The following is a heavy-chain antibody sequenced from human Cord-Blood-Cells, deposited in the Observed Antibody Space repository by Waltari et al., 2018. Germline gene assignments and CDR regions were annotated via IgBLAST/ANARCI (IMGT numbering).Heavy chain of an antibody. CDR3: ARVERSGVPGHY. D-gene: IGHD1-1*01. V-gene: IGHV3-7*01. CDR1: GFTFSRYW. J-gene: IGHJ4*02. Sequence: EVQLVESGGGLVQPGGSLRLSCAASGFTFSRYWMSWVRQAPGKGLEWVANIKQDGSEKYYVDSVKGRFTISRDNAKNSLYLQMNSLRAEDTAVYYCARVERSGVPGHYWGQGTLVTVSS. CDR2: IKQDGSEK.